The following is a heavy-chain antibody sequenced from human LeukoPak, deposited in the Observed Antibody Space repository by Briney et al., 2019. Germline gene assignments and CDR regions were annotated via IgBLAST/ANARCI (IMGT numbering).Heavy chain of an antibody. J-gene: IGHJ5*02. V-gene: IGHV4-4*07. CDR2: IYTSGST. D-gene: IGHD6-19*01. Sequence: SETLSLTCTVSGGSISSYYWSWIRQPAGKGLEWIGRIYTSGSTNYNPSLKSRVTMSVDTSKNQFSLKLSSVTAADTAVYYCARDRSSQQWLANYWFDPWGQGTLVTVSS. CDR3: ARDRSSQQWLANYWFDP. CDR1: GGSISSYY.